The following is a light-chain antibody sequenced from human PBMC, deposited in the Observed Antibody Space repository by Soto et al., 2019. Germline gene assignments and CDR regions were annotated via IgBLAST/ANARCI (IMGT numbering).Light chain of an antibody. CDR3: QQYGSSRTWT. V-gene: IGKV3-20*01. CDR1: QTVSSTY. CDR2: GAS. J-gene: IGKJ1*01. Sequence: EIVLTQSPGTLSLSLGERATLSCWASQTVSSTYLAWYQQKPGQAPRLLIYGASSRATGIPDRFSGSGSGTDFTLTISRLEPEDFAVYYCQQYGSSRTWTFGQGTKVDIK.